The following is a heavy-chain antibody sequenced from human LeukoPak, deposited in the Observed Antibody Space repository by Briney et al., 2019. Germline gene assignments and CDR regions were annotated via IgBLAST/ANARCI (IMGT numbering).Heavy chain of an antibody. CDR3: AKDSCSSTSCYIDY. CDR2: IIPIFGTA. D-gene: IGHD2-2*02. V-gene: IGHV1-69*13. Sequence: ASVKVSCKASGGTFSSYAISWVRQAPGQGLEWMRGIIPIFGTANCAQKFQGRVTITADESTSTAYMELSSLRAEDMALYYCAKDSCSSTSCYIDYWGQGTLVTVSS. CDR1: GGTFSSYA. J-gene: IGHJ4*02.